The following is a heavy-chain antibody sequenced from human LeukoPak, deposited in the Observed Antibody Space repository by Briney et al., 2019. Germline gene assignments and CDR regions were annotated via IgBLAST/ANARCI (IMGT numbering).Heavy chain of an antibody. CDR2: IYHSGST. CDR3: ARLYSSLNWFDP. D-gene: IGHD6-13*01. Sequence: SETLSLTCTVSGCSISSGYYWGWIRQPPGKGLEWIGSIYHSGSTYYNPSLKSRVTISVDTSKNQFSLKLSSVTAADTAVYYCARLYSSLNWFDPWGQGTLVTVSS. V-gene: IGHV4-38-2*02. CDR1: GCSISSGYY. J-gene: IGHJ5*02.